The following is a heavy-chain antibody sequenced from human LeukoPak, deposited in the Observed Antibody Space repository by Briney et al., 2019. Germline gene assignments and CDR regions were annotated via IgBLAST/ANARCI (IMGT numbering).Heavy chain of an antibody. CDR1: GFTFSSYW. CDR3: ASAVIIGDFDY. D-gene: IGHD3-3*01. J-gene: IGHJ4*02. CDR2: INSDGSST. Sequence: GGSLRLSCAASGFTFSSYWMHWVHQAPGKGLVWVSRINSDGSSTSYADSVKGRFTISRDNAKNTLYLQMNSLRAEDTAVYYCASAVIIGDFDYWGQGTLVTVSS. V-gene: IGHV3-74*01.